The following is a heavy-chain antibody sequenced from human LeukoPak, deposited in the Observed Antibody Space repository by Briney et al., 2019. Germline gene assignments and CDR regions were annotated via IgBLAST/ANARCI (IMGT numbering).Heavy chain of an antibody. CDR1: GFTLSHYA. CDR2: ISRSGGST. CDR3: ATVGITGTKSGHNWFDP. Sequence: GGSLRLSCAASGFTLSHYAMSWVGQAPGKGLKWVSAISRSGGSTYYANSVKGRFTICRNNSKNTLYLQMNSLRAEDTAVYYCATVGITGTKSGHNWFDPWGQGTLVTVSS. V-gene: IGHV3-23*01. D-gene: IGHD1/OR15-1a*01. J-gene: IGHJ5*02.